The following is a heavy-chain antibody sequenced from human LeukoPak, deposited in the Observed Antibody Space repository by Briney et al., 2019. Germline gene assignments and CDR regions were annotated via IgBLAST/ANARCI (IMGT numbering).Heavy chain of an antibody. J-gene: IGHJ4*02. CDR1: GFTFSSYS. V-gene: IGHV3-21*04. D-gene: IGHD6-19*01. CDR3: AKDPYPHIAVAGTFGY. CDR2: ISSSSSYI. Sequence: GGSLRLSRAASGFTFSSYSMNWVRQAPGKGLEWVSSISSSSSYIYYADSVKGRFTISRDNSKNTLYLQMNSLRAEDTAVYYCAKDPYPHIAVAGTFGYWGQGTLVTVSS.